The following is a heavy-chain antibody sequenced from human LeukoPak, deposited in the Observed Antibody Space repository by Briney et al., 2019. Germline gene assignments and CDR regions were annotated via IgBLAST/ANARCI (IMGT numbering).Heavy chain of an antibody. V-gene: IGHV5-51*01. CDR1: GFNFATHW. Sequence: GESLRISCQCSGFNFATHWLGWVRQMPGKGLEWMGIIYPGDSDTRYNPSFQGQVTISADKSLRTAYLQWSSLKASDTAMYYCAIYSSGPMGIAFDIWGQGTMVTVSS. CDR3: AIYSSGPMGIAFDI. CDR2: IYPGDSDT. J-gene: IGHJ3*02. D-gene: IGHD6-19*01.